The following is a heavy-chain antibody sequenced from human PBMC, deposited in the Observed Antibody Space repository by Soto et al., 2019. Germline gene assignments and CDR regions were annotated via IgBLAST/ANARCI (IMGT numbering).Heavy chain of an antibody. J-gene: IGHJ4*02. V-gene: IGHV4-59*01. CDR2: IYYSGST. Sequence: ETLSLTCTVSGGSISSYYWSWIRQPPGKGLEWIGYIYYSGSTNYNPSLKSRVTISVDTSKNQFSLELSSVTAADTAVYYCARVRISSSWYFYYFDYWGQGTLVTVSS. CDR3: ARVRISSSWYFYYFDY. D-gene: IGHD6-13*01. CDR1: GGSISSYY.